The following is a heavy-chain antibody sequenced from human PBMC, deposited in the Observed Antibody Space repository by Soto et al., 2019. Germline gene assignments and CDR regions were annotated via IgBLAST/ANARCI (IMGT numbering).Heavy chain of an antibody. CDR3: ARHGSYGAGSYSFSY. CDR2: IYYSGST. V-gene: IGHV4-59*08. D-gene: IGHD3-10*01. J-gene: IGHJ4*02. CDR1: GGSISSYY. Sequence: SETLSLTCTVSGGSISSYYWSWIRQPPGKGLEWIGYIYYSGSTNYNPSLKSRVTISVDTSKNQFSLKLSSVTAADTAVYYCARHGSYGAGSYSFSYWGQGTLVTVSS.